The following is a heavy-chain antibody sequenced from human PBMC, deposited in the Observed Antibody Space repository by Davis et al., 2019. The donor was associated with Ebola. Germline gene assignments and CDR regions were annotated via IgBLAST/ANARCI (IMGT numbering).Heavy chain of an antibody. CDR3: ARHALYYYDSSGYYPGDY. J-gene: IGHJ4*02. CDR2: IYPGDSDT. D-gene: IGHD3-22*01. CDR1: GYSFTSYW. V-gene: IGHV5-51*01. Sequence: KVSCKGSGYSFTSYWIGWVRQMPGKGLEWMGIIYPGDSDTRYSPSFQGQVTISADKSISTAYLQWSSLKASDTAMYYCARHALYYYDSSGYYPGDYWGQGTLVTVSS.